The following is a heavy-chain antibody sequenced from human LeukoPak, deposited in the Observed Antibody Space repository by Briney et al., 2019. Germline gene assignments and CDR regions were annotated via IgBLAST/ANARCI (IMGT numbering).Heavy chain of an antibody. CDR1: GGSFSGYY. D-gene: IGHD5-24*01. V-gene: IGHV4-34*01. CDR2: INHSGST. CDR3: ARDGYNSGID. Sequence: SETLSLTCVVYGGSFSGYYWSWIRQPPGKGLEWIGEINHSGSTNYNPSLKSRVTISVDTSKNQFSLKLSSVTAADTAVYYCARDGYNSGIDWGQGTLVTVSS. J-gene: IGHJ4*02.